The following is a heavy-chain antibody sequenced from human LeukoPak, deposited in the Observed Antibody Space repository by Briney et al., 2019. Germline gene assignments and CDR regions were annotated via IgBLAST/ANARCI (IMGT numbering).Heavy chain of an antibody. CDR3: AKRGGTESFYYYYYMDV. Sequence: GGSLRLSCAASGFAFSSYDMTWVRQTPGKGLEGVSLISRSGGTTYYADSVKGRFTISRDNSKNTLYLQMNSLRAEDTAEYYCAKRGGTESFYYYYYMDVWSKGTTVTVSS. CDR1: GFAFSSYD. D-gene: IGHD2-15*01. J-gene: IGHJ6*03. CDR2: ISRSGGTT. V-gene: IGHV3-23*01.